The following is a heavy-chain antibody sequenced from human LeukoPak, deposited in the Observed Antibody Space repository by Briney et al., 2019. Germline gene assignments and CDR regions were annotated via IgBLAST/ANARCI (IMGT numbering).Heavy chain of an antibody. CDR2: ISSSSSYI. Sequence: PGGSLRLSCAASGFTFSSYSMNWVRQAPGKGLEWDSSISSSSSYIYYADSVKGRFTISRDNAKNSLYLQMNSLRAEDTAVYYCARDQEQWPKYYFDYWGQGTLVTVSS. CDR1: GFTFSSYS. V-gene: IGHV3-21*01. D-gene: IGHD6-19*01. J-gene: IGHJ4*02. CDR3: ARDQEQWPKYYFDY.